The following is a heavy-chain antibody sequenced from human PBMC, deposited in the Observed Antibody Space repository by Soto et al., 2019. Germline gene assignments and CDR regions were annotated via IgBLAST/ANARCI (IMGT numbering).Heavy chain of an antibody. D-gene: IGHD2-2*01. CDR1: GGSVSSGSYY. J-gene: IGHJ6*02. Sequence: TSETLSLTCTVSGGSVSSGSYYWSWIRQPPGKGLEWIGYIYYSGSTNYNPSLKSRVTISVDTSKNQFSLKLSSVTAADTAVYYCARSEYCISTSCYSLGLLGYYGMDVWGQGTTVTVSS. CDR3: ARSEYCISTSCYSLGLLGYYGMDV. V-gene: IGHV4-61*01. CDR2: IYYSGST.